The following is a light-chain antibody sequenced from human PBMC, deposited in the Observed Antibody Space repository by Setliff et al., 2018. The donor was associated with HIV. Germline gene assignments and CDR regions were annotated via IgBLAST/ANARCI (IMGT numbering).Light chain of an antibody. J-gene: IGLJ1*01. CDR2: DVS. CDR3: CSYAGSYTYV. V-gene: IGLV2-11*01. CDR1: SSDVGGYTS. Sequence: QSVLTQPRSVSGSPGQSVTISCTGTSSDVGGYTSVSWYQQHPGKAPRLMIYDVSKRPSGVPDRFSGSKSGNTASLTISGHQAEDEADYYCCSYAGSYTYVFGTGTKVTVL.